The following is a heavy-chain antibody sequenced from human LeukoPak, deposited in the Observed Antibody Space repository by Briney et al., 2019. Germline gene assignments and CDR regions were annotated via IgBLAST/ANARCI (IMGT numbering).Heavy chain of an antibody. CDR3: TTFLVVGAALFDS. Sequence: KTGGSLRLSCAASGFTFSNAWMSWVRQAPGKGLEWVGRIKSKTDGGTTDYAAPVKGRFNISRDDSKNTLYLQMNSLKTEDTAVYYCTTFLVVGAALFDSWGQGTLVTVSS. CDR1: GFTFSNAW. J-gene: IGHJ4*02. D-gene: IGHD2-15*01. V-gene: IGHV3-15*01. CDR2: IKSKTDGGTT.